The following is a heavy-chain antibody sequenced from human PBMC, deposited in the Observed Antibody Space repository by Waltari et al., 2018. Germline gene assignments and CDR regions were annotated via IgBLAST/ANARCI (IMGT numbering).Heavy chain of an antibody. CDR2: IYHSGST. CDR1: GSSISSGYY. Sequence: QVQLQESGPGLVKPSETLSLTCAVSGSSISSGYYWGWIRQPPGKGLEWIGSIYHSGSTYYNPSLKSRVTISVDTSKNQFSLKLSSVTAADTAVYYCATADSSSSDAFDIWGQGTMVTVSS. J-gene: IGHJ3*02. V-gene: IGHV4-38-2*01. D-gene: IGHD6-13*01. CDR3: ATADSSSSDAFDI.